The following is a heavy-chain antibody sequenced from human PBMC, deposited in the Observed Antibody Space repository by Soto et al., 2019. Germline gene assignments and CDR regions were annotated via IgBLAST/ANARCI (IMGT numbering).Heavy chain of an antibody. J-gene: IGHJ4*01. V-gene: IGHV3-23*01. CDR3: AKGSTYSFYFDH. D-gene: IGHD5-18*01. CDR2: IIGNSGTT. Sequence: GALRLSCVASGFSFSSYDMSWVRQAPGKGLEWVSFIIGNSGTTYYADSVKGRFTISRDNSKNTLYLQMSRLGAEDTAAYYCAKGSTYSFYFDHWGQGTLVTVSS. CDR1: GFSFSSYD.